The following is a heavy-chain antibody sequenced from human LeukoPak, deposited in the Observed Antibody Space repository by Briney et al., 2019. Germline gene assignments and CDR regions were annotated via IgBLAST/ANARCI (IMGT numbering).Heavy chain of an antibody. V-gene: IGHV1-2*02. CDR2: INPNSGGT. D-gene: IGHD3-3*01. J-gene: IGHJ4*02. Sequence: GASVTVSFKGSGYTFTCYYMHWVRQAPGQGREWMGWINPNSGGTNYAQKFPGRVTMTMATSISTAYMELSMLRSDDTAVYYCARALTIFGVVNVVGYWGQGTLVTVSS. CDR1: GYTFTCYY. CDR3: ARALTIFGVVNVVGY.